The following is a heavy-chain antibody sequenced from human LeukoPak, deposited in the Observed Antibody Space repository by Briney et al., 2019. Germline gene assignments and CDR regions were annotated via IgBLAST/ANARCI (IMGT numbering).Heavy chain of an antibody. V-gene: IGHV3-48*03. CDR3: ARERSSSTWGSFDY. Sequence: GGSLRLSCAASGFTFSSYEMNWVSQYPGKGLEWVSYISSSGGTIYYADSVKGRFTISRDNAKNSVYLQMNSLRAEDTAVYYCARERSSSTWGSFDYWGQGTLVTVSS. D-gene: IGHD6-13*01. CDR2: ISSSGGTI. CDR1: GFTFSSYE. J-gene: IGHJ4*02.